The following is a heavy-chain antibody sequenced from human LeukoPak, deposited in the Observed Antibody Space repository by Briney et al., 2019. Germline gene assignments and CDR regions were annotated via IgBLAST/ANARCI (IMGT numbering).Heavy chain of an antibody. CDR1: GYTFTAYY. Sequence: ASVKVSCKAFGYTFTAYYMHWVRQAPGQGLEWMGWINPNSGGTNYAQKFQGRVTMTRDTSISTAYMELSRLRSDDTAVYYCARDTAAAGGDYWGQGTLVTVSS. CDR2: INPNSGGT. V-gene: IGHV1-2*02. J-gene: IGHJ4*02. D-gene: IGHD6-13*01. CDR3: ARDTAAAGGDY.